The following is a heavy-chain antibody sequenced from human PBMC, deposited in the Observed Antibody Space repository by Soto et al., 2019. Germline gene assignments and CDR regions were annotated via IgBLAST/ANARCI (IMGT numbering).Heavy chain of an antibody. V-gene: IGHV3-33*01. J-gene: IGHJ6*02. CDR2: IRYDGSNI. D-gene: IGHD2-15*01. CDR1: GSIFRGYG. Sequence: PGGSLRLSCAASGSIFRGYGMNWVRQAPGKGLEWVAVIRYDGSNINYADSVRGRFTISRDNSKNTLYLQINSVRVDDTALYYCARVPAELPEDYDYYGMDVWGQGTTVTVSS. CDR3: ARVPAELPEDYDYYGMDV.